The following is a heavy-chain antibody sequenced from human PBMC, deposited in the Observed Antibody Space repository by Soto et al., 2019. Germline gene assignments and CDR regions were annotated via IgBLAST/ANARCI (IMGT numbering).Heavy chain of an antibody. Sequence: ASVKVSCKASGYSVARYFMHWVRQATGQGLEWMGWMNPYSGNTGYAQKFQGRVTVTRNTSISTVYMELSGLRPDDTAVYYCARRKERSGPHYFDYWGQGSQVTVSS. D-gene: IGHD6-25*01. CDR2: MNPYSGNT. J-gene: IGHJ4*02. CDR1: GYSVARYF. CDR3: ARRKERSGPHYFDY. V-gene: IGHV1-8*01.